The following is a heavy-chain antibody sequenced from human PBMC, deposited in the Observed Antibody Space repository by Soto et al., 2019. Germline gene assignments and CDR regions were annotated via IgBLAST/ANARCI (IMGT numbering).Heavy chain of an antibody. J-gene: IGHJ4*02. CDR3: VKGEYYYDSSGYYPFDY. D-gene: IGHD3-22*01. Sequence: GGSMRLSCSASGFTFSIYAMHWVRQAPGKGLEYVSSISTNGGSTDYADSVKGKFTISRDNSKNTVYLQMSSLRVEDTAVYYCVKGEYYYDSSGYYPFDYWGQGTLVTVSS. CDR1: GFTFSIYA. CDR2: ISTNGGST. V-gene: IGHV3-64D*06.